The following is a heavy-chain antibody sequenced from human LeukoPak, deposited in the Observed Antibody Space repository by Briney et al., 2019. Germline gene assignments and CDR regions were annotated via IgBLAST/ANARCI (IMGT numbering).Heavy chain of an antibody. CDR1: GGSISSSSYY. CDR2: IYYSGST. CDR3: ARLSEWLLGLY. J-gene: IGHJ4*02. Sequence: SETLSLTCTVSGGSISSSSYYWGWIRQPPGKGLEWIGSIYYSGSTYCNPFLKSRVTISVDTSKNQFSLKLSSVTAADTAVYYCARLSEWLLGLYWGQGTLVTVSS. D-gene: IGHD3-3*01. V-gene: IGHV4-39*01.